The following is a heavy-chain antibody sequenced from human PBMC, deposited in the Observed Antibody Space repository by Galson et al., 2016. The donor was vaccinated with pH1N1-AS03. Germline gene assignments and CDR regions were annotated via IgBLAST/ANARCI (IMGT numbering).Heavy chain of an antibody. V-gene: IGHV3-23*01. CDR1: GFTFSNCG. CDR2: ISGSGEGT. CDR3: AKEGPPALLFYYAMDV. J-gene: IGHJ6*02. Sequence: SLRLSCAASGFTFSNCGMSWVRQAPGKGLEWVAGISGSGEGTYYLDSVKGRFTISRDNSKNTVYLQMNSLRVEDTVVYYCAKEGPPALLFYYAMDVWGHGTTVTVS. D-gene: IGHD2-2*01.